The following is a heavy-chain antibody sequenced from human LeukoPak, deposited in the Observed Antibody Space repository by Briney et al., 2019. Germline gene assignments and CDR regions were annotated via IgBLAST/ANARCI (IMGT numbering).Heavy chain of an antibody. J-gene: IGHJ4*02. V-gene: IGHV3-11*06. Sequence: GRFTISRDNAKNSLFLQMNSLRAEDTAVYYCVRLTYYYGSGSYGPGYYFDYWGQGTLVTVSS. D-gene: IGHD3-10*01. CDR3: VRLTYYYGSGSYGPGYYFDY.